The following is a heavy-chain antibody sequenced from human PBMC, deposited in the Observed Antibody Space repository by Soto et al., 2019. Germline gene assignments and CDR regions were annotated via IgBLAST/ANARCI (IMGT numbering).Heavy chain of an antibody. CDR2: ISCEGGSV. J-gene: IGHJ4*02. Sequence: EVQLVESGGGLVQPGRSLRLSCAASGFNFDDYAMHWVRQAPGKNMEWVSGISCEGGSVGYADSVKGRFTISRDNAKNSLYLEMNDLRSEDTALYYCAKDHDEDFGFDLDYMNYWGQGTLVTVSS. V-gene: IGHV3-9*01. CDR3: AKDHDEDFGFDLDYMNY. D-gene: IGHD5-12*01. CDR1: GFNFDDYA.